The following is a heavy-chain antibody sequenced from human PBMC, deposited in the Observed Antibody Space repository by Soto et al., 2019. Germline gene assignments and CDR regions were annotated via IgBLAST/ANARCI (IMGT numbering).Heavy chain of an antibody. CDR1: GYTFTSYY. CDR2: INPSGGST. CDR3: AGSRDGYKGGEYFQH. D-gene: IGHD2-2*01. Sequence: QVQLVQSGAEVKKPGASVKVSCKASGYTFTSYYMHWVRQAPGQGLEWMGIINPSGGSTSYAQKFQGRVTMTRDTSTSTVYMELSSLRSEDTAVYYCAGSRDGYKGGEYFQHWGQGTLVTVSS. V-gene: IGHV1-46*01. J-gene: IGHJ1*01.